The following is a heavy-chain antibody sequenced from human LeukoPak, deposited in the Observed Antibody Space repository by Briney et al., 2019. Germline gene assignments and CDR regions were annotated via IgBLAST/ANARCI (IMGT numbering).Heavy chain of an antibody. J-gene: IGHJ3*01. CDR3: AKEILRFDL. V-gene: IGHV7-4-1*02. CDR1: GGTFSSYA. Sequence: ASVKVSCKAPGGTFSSYAISWVRQAPGQGLEWMGWINTDSGNPTYAQGFTGRFVFSVDSSVNTAYLQISNLMPEDTANYYCAKEILRFDLWGQGTMLTVSS. CDR2: INTDSGNP.